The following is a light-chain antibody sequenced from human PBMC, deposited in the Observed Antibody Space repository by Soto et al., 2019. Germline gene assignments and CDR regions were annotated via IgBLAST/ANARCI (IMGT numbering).Light chain of an antibody. J-gene: IGLJ1*01. CDR3: GLYTSSSTLVYV. CDR2: DVS. V-gene: IGLV2-14*01. CDR1: SSDVGGYNY. Sequence: QSVLTQPASVSGSPGQSITISCTGTSSDVGGYNYVSWYQQHPGKAPKLMIYDVSNRPSGVSNRFSGSKSGNTASLTISGLQAEDEADYYCGLYTSSSTLVYVFGTGTKVTVL.